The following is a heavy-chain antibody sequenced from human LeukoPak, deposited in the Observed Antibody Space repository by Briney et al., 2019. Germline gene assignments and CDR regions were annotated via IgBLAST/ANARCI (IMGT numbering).Heavy chain of an antibody. CDR2: ISYDGSNK. CDR1: GFTFSSYA. Sequence: PGRSLRLSCAASGFTFSSYAMHWVRQAPGKGLEWVAVISYDGSNKYYADSVKGRFTISRDNSKNTLYLQMNSLRAEDTAVYYCAKEGHLIFDYWGQGTLVTVSS. CDR3: AKEGHLIFDY. D-gene: IGHD3-3*02. J-gene: IGHJ4*02. V-gene: IGHV3-30*07.